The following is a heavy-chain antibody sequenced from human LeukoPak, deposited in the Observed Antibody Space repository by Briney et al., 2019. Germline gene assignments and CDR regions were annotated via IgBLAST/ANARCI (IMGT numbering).Heavy chain of an antibody. CDR1: GFTFSDHY. CDR2: ISSSSSTI. D-gene: IGHD6-13*01. CDR3: AKKKKATAGFMDGFEI. V-gene: IGHV3-48*01. Sequence: GGSLRLSCAASGFTFSDHYMDWVRQAPGKGLEWVSYISSSSSTIYYADSVKGRFTISRDNAKNSLYLQMNSLRAEDTAVYYCAKKKKATAGFMDGFEIWGKGTLVPVFS. J-gene: IGHJ3*02.